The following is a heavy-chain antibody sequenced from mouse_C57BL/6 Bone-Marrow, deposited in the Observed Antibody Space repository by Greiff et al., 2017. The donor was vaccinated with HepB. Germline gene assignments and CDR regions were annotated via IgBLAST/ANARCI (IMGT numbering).Heavy chain of an antibody. V-gene: IGHV1-80*01. CDR1: GYAFSSYW. J-gene: IGHJ2*01. Sequence: QVQLKESGAELVKPGASVKISCKASGYAFSSYWMNWVKQRPGKGLEWIGQIYPGDGDTNYNGKFKGKATLTADKSSSTAYMQLSSLTSEDSAVYFCARYYGSSSYYFDYWGQGTTLTVSS. CDR3: ARYYGSSSYYFDY. CDR2: IYPGDGDT. D-gene: IGHD1-1*01.